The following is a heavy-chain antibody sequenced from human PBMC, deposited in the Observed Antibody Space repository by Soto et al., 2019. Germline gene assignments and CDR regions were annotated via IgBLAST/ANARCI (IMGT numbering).Heavy chain of an antibody. J-gene: IGHJ6*02. Sequence: GGSLGLSCAASGFTFCSYGMHWVRQAPGKGLEWVAVISYDGSNKYYADSVKGRFTISRDNSKNTLYLQMNSLRAEDTAVYYCAKAFIGVVSYYGMDVWGQGTTVTVSS. V-gene: IGHV3-30*18. D-gene: IGHD3-3*01. CDR2: ISYDGSNK. CDR3: AKAFIGVVSYYGMDV. CDR1: GFTFCSYG.